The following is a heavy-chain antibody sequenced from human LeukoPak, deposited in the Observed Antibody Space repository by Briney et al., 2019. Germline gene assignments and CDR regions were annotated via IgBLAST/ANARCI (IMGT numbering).Heavy chain of an antibody. D-gene: IGHD6-13*01. V-gene: IGHV3-64D*06. J-gene: IGHJ4*02. CDR3: LKDLYKGDSSSWYYFHY. CDR1: GFIISDYA. CDR2: ISAKGGST. Sequence: GGSLRLSCPASGFIISDYAMHWVRQAPGKGLEYLSAISAKGGSTYYADSVRGRFIISRDTSRNTLYLQMSSLRAEDTAIYHCLKDLYKGDSSSWYYFHYWGQGTLVTVSS.